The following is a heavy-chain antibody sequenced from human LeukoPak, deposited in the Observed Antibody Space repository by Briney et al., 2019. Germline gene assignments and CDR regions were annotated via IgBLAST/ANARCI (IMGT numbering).Heavy chain of an antibody. CDR1: GFTFSSYA. J-gene: IGHJ3*02. CDR3: ARRTGAGAFDI. Sequence: GGSLRLSCAASGFTFSSYAMHWVRQAPGKGLEWVAVISYDGSNKYYADSVKGRFTISRDNSKNTLYLQMNSLRAEDTALYYCARRTGAGAFDIWGQGTMVTVSS. D-gene: IGHD3/OR15-3a*01. V-gene: IGHV3-30-3*01. CDR2: ISYDGSNK.